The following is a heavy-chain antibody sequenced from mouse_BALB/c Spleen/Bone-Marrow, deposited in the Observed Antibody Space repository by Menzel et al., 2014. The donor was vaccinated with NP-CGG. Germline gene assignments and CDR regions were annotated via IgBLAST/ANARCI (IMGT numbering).Heavy chain of an antibody. CDR2: INPYNDDT. Sequence: EVKLVESGPELVKPGASVKMSCKASRYTFTSYVMHWVKQKPGLGLEWIGYINPYNDDTEYNEKFKGKATLTSNKSSSTAYMELSSLTSEDSAVFYCARSLYGYDWYFDVWGAGTTVTVSS. CDR3: ARSLYGYDWYFDV. CDR1: RYTFTSYV. J-gene: IGHJ1*01. V-gene: IGHV1-14*01. D-gene: IGHD2-2*01.